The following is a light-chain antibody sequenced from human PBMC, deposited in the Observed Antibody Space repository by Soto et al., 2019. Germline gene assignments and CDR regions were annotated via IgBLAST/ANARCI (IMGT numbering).Light chain of an antibody. CDR2: GAS. CDR1: LSVSSN. Sequence: IVMTQSPATLSVSPGQRATLSCRASLSVSSNLAWYQHKPGQAPRLLIYGASTRATGIPARFSGSGSGTEFTLTINSLQSEDFAVYYCHQYGTSPWTFGQGTKVDIK. V-gene: IGKV3-15*01. CDR3: HQYGTSPWT. J-gene: IGKJ1*01.